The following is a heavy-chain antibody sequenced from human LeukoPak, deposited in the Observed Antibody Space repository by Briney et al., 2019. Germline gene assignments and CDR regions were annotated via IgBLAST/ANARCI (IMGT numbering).Heavy chain of an antibody. D-gene: IGHD6-13*01. V-gene: IGHV1-24*01. CDR1: GYTLTELS. Sequence: GASVKVSCKVSGYTLTELSMNWVRQAPGKGLEWMGGFDPEDGETIYAQNFQGRVTMTEDTSTDTAYMELRSLRSDDTAVYYCAREHSSSWDQFDYWGQGTLVTVSS. CDR2: FDPEDGET. CDR3: AREHSSSWDQFDY. J-gene: IGHJ4*02.